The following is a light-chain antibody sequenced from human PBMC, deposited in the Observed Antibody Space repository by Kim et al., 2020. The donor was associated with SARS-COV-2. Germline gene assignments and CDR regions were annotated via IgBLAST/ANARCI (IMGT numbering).Light chain of an antibody. CDR2: KDS. Sequence: SPGQMARITCSGEALPKKYAYWYQQKPGQFPVLVIYKDSERPSGIPERFSGSSSGTIVTLTISGVQAEDEADYYCLSADSSGTYVLFGGGTQLTVL. CDR3: LSADSSGTYVL. J-gene: IGLJ2*01. CDR1: ALPKKY. V-gene: IGLV3-16*01.